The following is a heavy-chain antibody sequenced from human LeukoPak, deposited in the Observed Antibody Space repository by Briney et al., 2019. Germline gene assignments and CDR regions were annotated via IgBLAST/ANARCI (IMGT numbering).Heavy chain of an antibody. J-gene: IGHJ6*03. CDR1: GFTFSSYS. Sequence: PGGSLRLSCAASGFTFSSYSMNWVRQAPGKGLEWVSYISSSSSTIYYADSVKGRFTISRDNAKNSLYLQMNSLRAEDTAVYYCTRHVVGATLGYYYYYMDVWGKGTTVTVSS. V-gene: IGHV3-48*01. CDR2: ISSSSSTI. CDR3: TRHVVGATLGYYYYYMDV. D-gene: IGHD1-26*01.